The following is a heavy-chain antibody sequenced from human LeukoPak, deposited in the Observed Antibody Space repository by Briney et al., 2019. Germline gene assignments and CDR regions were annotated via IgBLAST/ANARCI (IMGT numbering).Heavy chain of an antibody. J-gene: IGHJ4*02. V-gene: IGHV3-30-3*01. CDR1: GFTFSSYA. CDR3: ARVPLKLYISGWSNYFDY. CDR2: ISYDGSNK. D-gene: IGHD6-19*01. Sequence: GRSLRLSCAASGFTFSSYAMHWVRQAPGKGLEWVAVISYDGSNKYYADSVKGRFTISRDNSKNTLYLQMNSLRAEDTAVYYCARVPLKLYISGWSNYFDYWGQGSLVTVSS.